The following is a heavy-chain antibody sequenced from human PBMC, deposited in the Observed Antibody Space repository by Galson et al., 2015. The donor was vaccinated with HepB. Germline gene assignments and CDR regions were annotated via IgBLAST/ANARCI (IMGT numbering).Heavy chain of an antibody. V-gene: IGHV7-4-1*02. D-gene: IGHD3-3*01. CDR1: GYTFTSYA. CDR2: INTNTGNP. CDR3: ARGPQNYDFWSGYYYYYYGMDV. J-gene: IGHJ6*02. Sequence: SVKVSCKASGYTFTSYAMNWVRQAPGQGLEWMGWINTNTGNPTYAQGFTGRFVFSLDTSVSTAYLQISSLKAEDTAVYYCARGPQNYDFWSGYYYYYYGMDVWGQGTTVTVSS.